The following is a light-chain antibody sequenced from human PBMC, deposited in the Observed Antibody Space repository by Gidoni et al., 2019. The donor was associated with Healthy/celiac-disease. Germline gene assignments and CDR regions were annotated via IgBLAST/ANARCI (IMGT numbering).Light chain of an antibody. CDR2: EVS. J-gene: IGLJ3*02. CDR1: SSDVGGYNY. Sequence: SAAPGQSITISCTGTSSDVGGYNYVSWYQQHPGKAPKLMIYEVSNRPSGVSNRFSGSKSGNTASLTISGLQAEDEADYYCSSYTSSSTWVFGGGTKLTVL. CDR3: SSYTSSSTWV. V-gene: IGLV2-14*01.